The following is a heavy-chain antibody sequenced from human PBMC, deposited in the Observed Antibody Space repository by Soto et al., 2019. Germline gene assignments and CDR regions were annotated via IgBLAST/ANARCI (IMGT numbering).Heavy chain of an antibody. CDR1: GFTFSSYG. V-gene: IGHV3-30*18. CDR3: AKVVGDGNDYYDF. Sequence: GGSLRLSCAASGFTFSSYGMHWVRQAPGKGLEWVAVISYDGSNKYYADSVKGRFTISRDNSKNTLYLQMDSLGAEDTAMYYCAKVVGDGNDYYDFWGQGTLVTVSS. CDR2: ISYDGSNK. J-gene: IGHJ4*02. D-gene: IGHD3-22*01.